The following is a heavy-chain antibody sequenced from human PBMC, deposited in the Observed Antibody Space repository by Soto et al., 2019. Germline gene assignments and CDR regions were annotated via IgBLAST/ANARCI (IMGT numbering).Heavy chain of an antibody. CDR3: ARDMTRTVVPYFDF. V-gene: IGHV1-69*06. D-gene: IGHD1-7*01. Sequence: QVQLVQSGAEVKKPESSVKVSCKASGGTFSNYVVNWVQQAPGQGLEWMGRIIPISGAANYAQKFQGRVTITADKSTSTSYMELSSLRSEDTAVYYCARDMTRTVVPYFDFWGQGTLVTVSS. CDR1: GGTFSNYV. CDR2: IIPISGAA. J-gene: IGHJ4*02.